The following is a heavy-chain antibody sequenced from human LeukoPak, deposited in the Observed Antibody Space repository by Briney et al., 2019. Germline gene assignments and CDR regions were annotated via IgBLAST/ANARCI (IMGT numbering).Heavy chain of an antibody. CDR1: GLPFSSHS. V-gene: IGHV3-21*01. CDR2: ISSSSRYI. J-gene: IGHJ4*02. Sequence: GGSLRLSCAAYGLPFSSHSMNWVRQAPGNGLEWVSSISSSSRYIYYADSVKGRFTISRDNAKNSLYLQMNSLRAEDTAVYYCARAITMVRGAFDYWGQGTLVTVSS. CDR3: ARAITMVRGAFDY. D-gene: IGHD3-10*01.